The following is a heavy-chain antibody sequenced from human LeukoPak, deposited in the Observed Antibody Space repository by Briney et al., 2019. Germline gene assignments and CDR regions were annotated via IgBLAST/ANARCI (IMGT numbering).Heavy chain of an antibody. CDR1: GYTFTSYG. D-gene: IGHD3-10*01. CDR2: ISAYNGNT. J-gene: IGHJ4*02. Sequence: ASVKVSCKASGYTFTSYGISWVRQAPGQGLEWMGWISAYNGNTNYAQKFQGRVTITADESTSTAYMELSSPRSEDTAVYYCASQRGAARRGYYFDYWGQGTLVTVSS. V-gene: IGHV1-18*01. CDR3: ASQRGAARRGYYFDY.